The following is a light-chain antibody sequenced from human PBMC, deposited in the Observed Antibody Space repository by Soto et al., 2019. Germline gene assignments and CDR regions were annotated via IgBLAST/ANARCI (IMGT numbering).Light chain of an antibody. Sequence: IVWTQSPGTLSLSPGERATLSCRASQYVSTTFFAWYQQKPGQAPRLLIYGTSNRTTGLPDRFSGSGSGTDFTPTISIPVPEDLAVYYSQHYGTSPLTCGGGHRMYIK. CDR3: QHYGTSPLT. CDR1: QYVSTTF. V-gene: IGKV3-20*01. CDR2: GTS. J-gene: IGKJ4*01.